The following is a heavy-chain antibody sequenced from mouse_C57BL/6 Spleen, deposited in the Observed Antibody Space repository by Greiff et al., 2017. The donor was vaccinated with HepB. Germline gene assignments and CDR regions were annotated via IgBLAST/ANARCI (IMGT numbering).Heavy chain of an antibody. Sequence: EVQLVESGGGLVQPGGSLKLSCAASGFTFSDYYMYWVRQTPEKRLEWVAYISNGGGSTYYPDTVKGRFTISRDNAKNTLYLQMSRLKSEDTAMYYCARHEDYYFDYWGQGTTLTVSS. CDR3: ARHEDYYFDY. J-gene: IGHJ2*01. CDR1: GFTFSDYY. CDR2: ISNGGGST. V-gene: IGHV5-12*01.